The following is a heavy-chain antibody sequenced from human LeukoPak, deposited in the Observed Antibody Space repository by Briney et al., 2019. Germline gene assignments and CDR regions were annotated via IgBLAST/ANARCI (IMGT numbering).Heavy chain of an antibody. CDR3: ARDGEAVGRRWLQFSDFDY. CDR1: GYTFTSYY. D-gene: IGHD5-24*01. J-gene: IGHJ4*02. CDR2: INPSGGST. V-gene: IGHV1-46*01. Sequence: ASVKVSCKASGYTFTSYYMHWVRQAPGQGREWMGIINPSGGSTSYAQKFQGRVTMTRDTSTSTVYMELSSLRSEDTAVYYCARDGEAVGRRWLQFSDFDYWGQGTLVTVSS.